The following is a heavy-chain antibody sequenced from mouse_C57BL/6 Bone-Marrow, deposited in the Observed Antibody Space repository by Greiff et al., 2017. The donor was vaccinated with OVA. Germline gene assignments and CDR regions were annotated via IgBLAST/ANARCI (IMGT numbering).Heavy chain of an antibody. CDR1: GYTFTSYW. CDR3: ARGGQLRLFAY. D-gene: IGHD3-2*02. V-gene: IGHV1-7*01. J-gene: IGHJ3*01. CDR2: INPSSGYT. Sequence: QVQLQQSGAELAKPGASVTLSCKASGYTFTSYWLPWVKQRPGQGLEWIGYINPSSGYTKSNQKFKDKATLTADKSSSTAYMQLSSLTYEDSAVYYCARGGQLRLFAYWGQGTLVTVSA.